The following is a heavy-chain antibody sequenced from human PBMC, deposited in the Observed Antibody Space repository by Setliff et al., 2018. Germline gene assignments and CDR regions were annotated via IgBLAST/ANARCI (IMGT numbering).Heavy chain of an antibody. CDR2: IYYNGNT. Sequence: SETLSLTCNVSGDSISSGTYFWAWIRQPPGKGLEWIGRIYYNGNTYYNRSLKSRVTISVDTSKNQFSLNLSSVTAADTAVYYCARVSGFLYMDVWGKGTTVTVSS. V-gene: IGHV4-39*01. CDR3: ARVSGFLYMDV. D-gene: IGHD3-3*01. CDR1: GDSISSGTYF. J-gene: IGHJ6*03.